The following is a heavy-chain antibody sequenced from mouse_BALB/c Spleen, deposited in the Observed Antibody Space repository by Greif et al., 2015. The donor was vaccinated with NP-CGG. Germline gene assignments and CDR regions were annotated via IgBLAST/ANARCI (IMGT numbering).Heavy chain of an antibody. V-gene: IGHV1-7*01. CDR2: INLSTGYT. CDR3: AKQYGNTAWFAY. CDR1: GYTFTSYW. D-gene: IGHD2-10*02. Sequence: VQLVESGAELAKPGASVKMSCKASGYTFTSYWMHWVKQRPGQGLEWIGYINLSTGYTEYNQKFKDKATLTADKSSSTAYMQLSSLTSEDSAVYYCAKQYGNTAWFAYWGQGTLVTVSA. J-gene: IGHJ3*01.